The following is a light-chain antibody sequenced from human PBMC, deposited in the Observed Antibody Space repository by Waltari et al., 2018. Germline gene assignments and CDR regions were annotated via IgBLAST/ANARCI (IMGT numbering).Light chain of an antibody. J-gene: IGLJ2*01. CDR1: RSDIGYYNF. V-gene: IGLV2-14*03. Sequence: QSGLTQPASVSGSPGQSITISCTGTRSDIGYYNFVSWYQQHPGKDPKLVIFDVSRWPSGVSHRFSGSKSGNTASLTISGLQAEDEAAYYCASYTSANTVLFGGGTKVTVL. CDR3: ASYTSANTVL. CDR2: DVS.